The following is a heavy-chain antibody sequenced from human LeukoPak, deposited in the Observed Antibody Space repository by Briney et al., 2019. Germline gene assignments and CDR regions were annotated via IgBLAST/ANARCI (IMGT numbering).Heavy chain of an antibody. Sequence: PSQTLSLTCTVSGGSISSVSYYWSRIRQHPGKGLEWIGHIYYSGSTYYNPSLKSRVTISVDTSKNQFSLKLSSVTAADTAVYYCARIVVVPAAGGDWFDPWGQGTLVIVSS. CDR3: ARIVVVPAAGGDWFDP. V-gene: IGHV4-31*03. CDR1: GGSISSVSYY. CDR2: IYYSGST. D-gene: IGHD2-2*01. J-gene: IGHJ5*02.